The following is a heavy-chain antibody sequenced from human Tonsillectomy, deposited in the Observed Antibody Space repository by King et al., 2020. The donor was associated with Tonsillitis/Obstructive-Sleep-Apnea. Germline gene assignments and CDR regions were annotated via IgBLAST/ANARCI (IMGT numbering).Heavy chain of an antibody. V-gene: IGHV2-5*02. J-gene: IGHJ4*02. Sequence: TLKESGPTLVKPTQTLTLNCTFSGFSYTTLGVGVGWIRQPPGKALEWLALIYWDDDKRYSTSLKSRLTITKDPSKNQVVLTMTNMDPVDTATYFCACPSSLRAVDYWGQGSLVTVSS. CDR3: ACPSSLRAVDY. D-gene: IGHD6-13*01. CDR1: GFSYTTLGVG. CDR2: IYWDDDK.